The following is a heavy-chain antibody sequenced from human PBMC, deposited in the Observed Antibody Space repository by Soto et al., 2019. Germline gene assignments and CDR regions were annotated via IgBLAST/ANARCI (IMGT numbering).Heavy chain of an antibody. J-gene: IGHJ3*02. D-gene: IGHD1-26*01. CDR1: GGSISSYY. CDR3: ARGAPGSLDAFDI. CDR2: IYYSGSN. V-gene: IGHV4-59*01. Sequence: QVPLQESGPGLVKPSETLSLTCTVSGGSISSYYWSWIRQPPGKGLEWIGYIYYSGSNNYNPSLTSRVTISVDTSKNQFSLKLSSVTAADTAVYYCARGAPGSLDAFDIWGQGTMVTVSS.